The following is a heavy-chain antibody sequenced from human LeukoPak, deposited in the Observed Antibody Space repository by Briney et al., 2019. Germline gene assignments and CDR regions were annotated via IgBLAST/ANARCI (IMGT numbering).Heavy chain of an antibody. J-gene: IGHJ3*02. CDR3: ARVWQYSRSSGAFDI. CDR2: INPNSGGT. Sequence: ASVKVSCKASGYSFTGYYMHWVRQAPGQRLEWMGWINPNSGGTNYAQNFQGRVTMTRDTSISTAYMELSRLRSDDTALYYCARVWQYSRSSGAFDIWGQGTMVTVSS. CDR1: GYSFTGYY. D-gene: IGHD6-6*01. V-gene: IGHV1-2*02.